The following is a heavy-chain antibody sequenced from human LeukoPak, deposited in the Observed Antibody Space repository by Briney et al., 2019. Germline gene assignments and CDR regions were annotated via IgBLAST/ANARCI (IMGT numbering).Heavy chain of an antibody. CDR1: GGTFSSYA. D-gene: IGHD3-22*01. V-gene: IGHV1-69*04. CDR2: IIPILGIA. J-gene: IGHJ4*02. Sequence: VASVKVSCKASGGTFSSYAISWVRQAPGQGLEWMGRIIPILGIANYAQKFQGRVTITADKSTSTAYMELSSLRSEDTAVYYCARDRVAGYDSSGYAIMDFDYWGQGTLVTVSS. CDR3: ARDRVAGYDSSGYAIMDFDY.